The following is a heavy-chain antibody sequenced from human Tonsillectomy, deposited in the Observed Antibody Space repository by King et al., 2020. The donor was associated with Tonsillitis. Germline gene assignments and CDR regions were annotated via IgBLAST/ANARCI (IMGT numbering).Heavy chain of an antibody. CDR2: ISSSGRTI. V-gene: IGHV3-48*03. Sequence: VQLVESGGGLVQPGGSLRLSCAASGFTFSSYEMNWVRQAPGKGLEWVSFISSSGRTIYYGDYVKGRFTISRDNAKNSLYLQINTLRAEDTAIYYCAREDGDADAFDIWGQGTMVTVSS. J-gene: IGHJ3*02. D-gene: IGHD5-24*01. CDR3: AREDGDADAFDI. CDR1: GFTFSSYE.